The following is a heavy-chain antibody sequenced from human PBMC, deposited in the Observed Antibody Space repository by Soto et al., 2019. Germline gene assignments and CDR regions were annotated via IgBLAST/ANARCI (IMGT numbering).Heavy chain of an antibody. J-gene: IGHJ4*02. Sequence: GSLRLSCAASGFTSSNYAMSWVRQAPGKGLEWVSSITGSGDYTYHADSVKGRFTISRDNSKDTLYLQMNSLRAEDTAVYYCAKARYYASNGYLYYFDYWGKGTRVTVSS. CDR3: AKARYYASNGYLYYFDY. V-gene: IGHV3-23*01. CDR2: ITGSGDYT. CDR1: GFTSSNYA. D-gene: IGHD3-22*01.